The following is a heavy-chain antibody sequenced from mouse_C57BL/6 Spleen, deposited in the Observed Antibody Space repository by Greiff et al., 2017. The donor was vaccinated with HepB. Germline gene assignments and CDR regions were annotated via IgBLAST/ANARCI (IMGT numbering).Heavy chain of an antibody. CDR3: ARSEDDAY. Sequence: VQLQQSGAELARPGASVKLSCKASGYTFTSYGISWVKQRTGQGLEWIGEIYPRSGNTYYNEKFKGKATLTADKSSSTAYMELRRLTSAVSAVYFCARSEDDAYWGQGTTLTVSS. CDR1: GYTFTSYG. CDR2: IYPRSGNT. V-gene: IGHV1-81*01. J-gene: IGHJ2*01.